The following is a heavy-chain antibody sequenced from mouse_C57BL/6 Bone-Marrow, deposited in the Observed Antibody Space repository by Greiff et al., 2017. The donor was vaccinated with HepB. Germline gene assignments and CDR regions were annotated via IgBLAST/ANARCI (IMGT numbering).Heavy chain of an antibody. Sequence: EVKLVESEGGLVQPGSSMKLSCTASGFTFSDYYMAWVRQVPEKGLEWVANINYDGSSTYYLDSLKSRFIISRDNAKNILYLQMSSLKSEDTATYYCARESLIYYYGSSWGYAMDYWGQGTSVTVSS. CDR3: ARESLIYYYGSSWGYAMDY. V-gene: IGHV5-16*01. CDR2: INYDGSST. J-gene: IGHJ4*01. CDR1: GFTFSDYY. D-gene: IGHD1-1*01.